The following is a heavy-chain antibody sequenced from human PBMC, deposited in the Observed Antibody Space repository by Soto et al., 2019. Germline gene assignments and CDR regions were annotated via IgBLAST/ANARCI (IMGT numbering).Heavy chain of an antibody. Sequence: GGSLRLSCAASGFTFSSYSMNWVRQAPGKGLEWVSSISSSSSYIYYADSVKGRFTISRDNSKNTLYLQMNSLRAEDTAVYYCARVPTVVTTAYYFDYWGQGTLVTVSS. CDR2: ISSSSSYI. CDR3: ARVPTVVTTAYYFDY. V-gene: IGHV3-21*01. CDR1: GFTFSSYS. D-gene: IGHD4-17*01. J-gene: IGHJ4*02.